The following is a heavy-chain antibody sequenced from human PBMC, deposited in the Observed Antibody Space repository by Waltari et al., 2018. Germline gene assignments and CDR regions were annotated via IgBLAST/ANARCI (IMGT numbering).Heavy chain of an antibody. CDR2: IYTSGST. CDR3: ARDNPAAAGTSYYFDY. Sequence: QVQLQESGPGLVTPSEPLSLTCTVSGGSISSYYWSWIRQPAGKGLEWIGRIYTSGSTNYNPSLKSRVTMSVDTSKNQFSLKLSSVTAADTAVYYCARDNPAAAGTSYYFDYWGQGTLVTVSS. CDR1: GGSISSYY. D-gene: IGHD6-13*01. V-gene: IGHV4-4*07. J-gene: IGHJ4*02.